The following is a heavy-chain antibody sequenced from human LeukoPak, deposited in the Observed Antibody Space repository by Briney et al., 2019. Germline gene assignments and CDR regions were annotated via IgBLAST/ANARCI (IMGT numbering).Heavy chain of an antibody. CDR3: ARDQGIAVARNNWFDP. CDR2: IKQDGSEK. CDR1: GFTFSSYW. J-gene: IGHJ5*02. Sequence: GGSLRLSCAASGFTFSSYWMSWVRQAPGKGLEWVANIKQDGSEKYYVDSVKGRFTTSRDNAKNSLYLQMNSLRAEDTAVYYCARDQGIAVARNNWFDPWGQGTLVTVSS. D-gene: IGHD6-19*01. V-gene: IGHV3-7*04.